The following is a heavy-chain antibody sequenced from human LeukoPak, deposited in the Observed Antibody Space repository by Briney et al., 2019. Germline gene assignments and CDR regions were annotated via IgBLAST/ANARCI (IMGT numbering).Heavy chain of an antibody. CDR3: AREADIVVVPASDV. CDR1: GFTFSSYS. CDR2: ISSSSSYI. Sequence: PGGSLRLSCAASGFTFSSYSMNWVRHAPGKGLEWVSSISSSSSYIYYAESVKGRFTISRDNAKNSLYLQMNSLRAEDTAVYYCAREADIVVVPASDVWGKGTTVTVSS. D-gene: IGHD2-2*01. V-gene: IGHV3-21*01. J-gene: IGHJ6*04.